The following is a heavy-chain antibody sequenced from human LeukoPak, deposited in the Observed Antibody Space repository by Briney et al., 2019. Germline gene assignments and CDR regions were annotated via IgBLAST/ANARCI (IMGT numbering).Heavy chain of an antibody. CDR3: ARSSASEPTGFEF. J-gene: IGHJ4*02. CDR1: GYTFTNYW. CDR2: IYPGDSDI. D-gene: IGHD6-19*01. Sequence: GESLKISCRGSGYTFTNYWIVWVRQMPGKGLEWMGIIYPGDSDIRYSPSFQGQVTFSADKSISTAYLQWNSLKASDTATYCCARSSASEPTGFEFWGQGTLVTVSS. V-gene: IGHV5-51*01.